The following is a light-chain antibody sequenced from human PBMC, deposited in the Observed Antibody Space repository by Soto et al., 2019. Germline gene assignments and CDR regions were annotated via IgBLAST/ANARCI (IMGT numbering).Light chain of an antibody. V-gene: IGKV3-15*01. CDR3: QQYNNWIT. CDR1: QSISIN. J-gene: IGKJ5*01. CDR2: AAS. Sequence: EVVLRKSKATLSLSPGERATLSCRASQSISINLAWYQQKPGQAPRLLIYAASNRATGVPARFSGSWSGTEFTLTISSLQSDDFAVYYCQQYNNWITFGQGTLLEIK.